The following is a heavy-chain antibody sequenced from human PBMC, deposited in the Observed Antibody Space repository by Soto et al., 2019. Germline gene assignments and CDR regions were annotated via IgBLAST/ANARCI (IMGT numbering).Heavy chain of an antibody. D-gene: IGHD3-22*01. CDR2: IIPIIGPA. CDR3: ARDLVTTIAGPPRRETYVWLAP. J-gene: IGHJ5*02. Sequence: QVQLVQSGAEVKRPGSSVKLSCKASGGTFTYYGISWVRQAPGQGLEWLGGIIPIIGPATYAQKFQGRVTITADQATSTAYMVLSSLGSEDTALSYCARDLVTTIAGPPRRETYVWLAPWGKGTLVPFSS. CDR1: GGTFTYYG. V-gene: IGHV1-69*01.